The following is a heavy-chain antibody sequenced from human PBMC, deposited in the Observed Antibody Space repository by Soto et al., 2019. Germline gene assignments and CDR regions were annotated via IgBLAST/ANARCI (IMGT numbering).Heavy chain of an antibody. V-gene: IGHV1-69*02. J-gene: IGHJ4*02. CDR2: IIPILGIA. CDR1: GGTFSSYT. CDR3: AGRRDGYNWGFDY. D-gene: IGHD5-12*01. Sequence: QVQLVQSGAEVKKPGSSVKVSCKASGGTFSSYTISWVRQAPGQGLEWMGRIIPILGIANYAQKFQGRVTITADKSTSTAYMELSSLRSEDTAVYYCAGRRDGYNWGFDYWGQGTLVTVSS.